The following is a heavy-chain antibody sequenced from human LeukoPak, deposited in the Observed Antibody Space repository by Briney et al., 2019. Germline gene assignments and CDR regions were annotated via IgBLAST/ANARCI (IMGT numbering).Heavy chain of an antibody. CDR2: ISYDGSNK. CDR1: GFTFSSYG. D-gene: IGHD5-18*01. Sequence: GGSLRLSCAASGFTFSSYGMHWVRQAPGKGLEWVAVISYDGSNKYYADSVKGRFTISRDNSKNTLFLQLNSLTAEDTAVYYCAKFSDSYGHSNWGQGTLVTVSS. V-gene: IGHV3-30*18. J-gene: IGHJ4*02. CDR3: AKFSDSYGHSN.